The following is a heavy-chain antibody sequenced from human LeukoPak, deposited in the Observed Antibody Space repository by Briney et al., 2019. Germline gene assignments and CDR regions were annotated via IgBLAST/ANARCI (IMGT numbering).Heavy chain of an antibody. V-gene: IGHV4-38-2*02. CDR1: GFTFSSYE. Sequence: LRLSCAASGFTFSSYEMNWVRQPPGKGLEWIGSIYHSGKAFYNPSLKSRVTMSVDTSKNQFSLKLTSVTAADTAVYYCARDPGNSSGWEFDSWGQGTLVTVSS. J-gene: IGHJ4*02. CDR2: IYHSGKA. CDR3: ARDPGNSSGWEFDS. D-gene: IGHD6-25*01.